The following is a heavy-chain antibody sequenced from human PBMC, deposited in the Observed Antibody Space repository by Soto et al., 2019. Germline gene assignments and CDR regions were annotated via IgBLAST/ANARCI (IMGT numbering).Heavy chain of an antibody. CDR3: ARDDSITVLKY. V-gene: IGHV3-33*01. D-gene: IGHD1-20*01. J-gene: IGHJ4*02. CDR1: GFDFSSHG. CDR2: IWHDGSKK. Sequence: QVELVESGGGVVQPGRSLRLSCTTSGFDFSSHGYHWVRQVPGKGLEWVSAIWHDGSKKYYVDSVQGRFTVSRDDSESTLYLQMNSLRPEDTAVYHCARDDSITVLKYWGQGALVTVSS.